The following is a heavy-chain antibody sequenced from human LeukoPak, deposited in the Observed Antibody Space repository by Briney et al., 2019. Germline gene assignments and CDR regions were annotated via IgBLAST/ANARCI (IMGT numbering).Heavy chain of an antibody. J-gene: IGHJ6*03. Sequence: SETLSLTCTVSGYSISSGYYWGWIRQPPGKGLEWIGSIYHSGSTNYNPSLKSRVTISVDKSKNQFSLKLSSVTAADTAVYYCARDRDYHYYYYMDVWGKGTTVTVSS. CDR3: ARDRDYHYYYYMDV. V-gene: IGHV4-38-2*02. CDR1: GYSISSGYY. CDR2: IYHSGST.